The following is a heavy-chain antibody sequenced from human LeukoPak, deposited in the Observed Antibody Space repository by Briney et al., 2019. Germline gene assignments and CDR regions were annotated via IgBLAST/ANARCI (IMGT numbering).Heavy chain of an antibody. D-gene: IGHD4-23*01. CDR3: ARDYGGSYYYYYYMDV. Sequence: QPGGSLRLSRAASGFTPSSYWMTRVRQAPGEGVEWVANINQDGHVQYYVQSVRRRFTISRDNSKNTLYLQMGSLRAEDMAVYYCARDYGGSYYYYYYMDVWGKGTTVTVSS. CDR2: INQDGHVQ. J-gene: IGHJ6*03. V-gene: IGHV3-7*01. CDR1: GFTPSSYW.